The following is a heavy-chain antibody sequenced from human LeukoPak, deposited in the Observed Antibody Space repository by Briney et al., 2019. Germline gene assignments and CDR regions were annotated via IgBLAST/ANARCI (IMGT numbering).Heavy chain of an antibody. J-gene: IGHJ4*02. CDR2: INHSGST. D-gene: IGHD2-15*01. V-gene: IGHV4-34*01. CDR1: GGSFSGYY. CDR3: ARGGKDIVVVVAATKYFDY. Sequence: KPSGTLSLTFAVYGGSFSGYYWSWIRPPPGKGLAGIGEINHSGSTNYNPSLKSRVTISVDTSKNQFSLKLSSVTAADTAVYYCARGGKDIVVVVAATKYFDYWGQGTLVTVSS.